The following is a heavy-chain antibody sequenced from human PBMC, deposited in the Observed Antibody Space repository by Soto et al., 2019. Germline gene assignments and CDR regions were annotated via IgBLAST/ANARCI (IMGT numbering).Heavy chain of an antibody. CDR1: GYSFSSYW. CDR3: ARRPRAVAGEDYHYAMDV. CDR2: IYPDDSDT. J-gene: IGHJ6*02. V-gene: IGHV5-51*01. Sequence: PGESLKISCKGSGYSFSSYWIGWVRQMPGKGLEWMGIIYPDDSDTRYSPSLQGQVSISVDKSISTAYLQWSSLKASDTAKYYCARRPRAVAGEDYHYAMDVWGQGTTVTVSS. D-gene: IGHD6-19*01.